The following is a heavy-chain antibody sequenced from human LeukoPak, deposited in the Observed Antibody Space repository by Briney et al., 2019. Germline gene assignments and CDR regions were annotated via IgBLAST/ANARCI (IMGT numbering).Heavy chain of an antibody. J-gene: IGHJ4*02. CDR3: AKDGLYYDGSEHVYYFDS. D-gene: IGHD3-22*01. CDR1: GFTFSRSA. Sequence: PGGSLTVTCAASGFTFSRSAMTWVRQGPGTGLEFVASIIYSGGATYYADSVKGRFTISRDNSKNTLYLQMNSLRAEDTALYYCAKDGLYYDGSEHVYYFDSWGQGTLVTVSS. CDR2: IIYSGGAT. V-gene: IGHV3-23*01.